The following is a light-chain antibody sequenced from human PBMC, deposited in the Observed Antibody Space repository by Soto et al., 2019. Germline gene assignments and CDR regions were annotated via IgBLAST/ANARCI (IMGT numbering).Light chain of an antibody. CDR3: QQYGNSPWT. Sequence: EIVLTQSPGTLSLSPGERATLSCRASQGVAGSYLAWYQQKPGQAPRLLIYGASSRATCLPDRFSGTGSVTDFTLTISRLEPEDFAVYYCQQYGNSPWTFGQGTKVEIK. CDR2: GAS. J-gene: IGKJ1*01. V-gene: IGKV3-20*01. CDR1: QGVAGSY.